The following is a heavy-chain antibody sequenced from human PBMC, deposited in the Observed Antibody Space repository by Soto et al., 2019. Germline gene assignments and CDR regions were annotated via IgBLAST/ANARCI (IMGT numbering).Heavy chain of an antibody. CDR1: GYTFASYA. V-gene: IGHV1-18*01. J-gene: IGHJ4*02. CDR3: ARDPPPPDY. Sequence: QVQLVQSGAEVKKPGASVKVSCKASGYTFASYAISWMRQAPGQGLEWMGWISAYNGNTNYAQKPQGRVTMTPDTSTSTAYMEPRSLRSDDTAVYYCARDPPPPDYWGQGTRVTVSS. CDR2: ISAYNGNT.